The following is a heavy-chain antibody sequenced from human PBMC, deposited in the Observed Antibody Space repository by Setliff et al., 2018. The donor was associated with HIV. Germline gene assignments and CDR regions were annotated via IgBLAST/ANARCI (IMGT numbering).Heavy chain of an antibody. CDR3: ARSLIRLRADFDY. D-gene: IGHD6-25*01. CDR2: ISSSGSTI. Sequence: PGGSLRLSCAASGFTFSDYYMSWIRQAPGKGLEWVSYISSSGSTIYYADSVKGRFTISRDNAKNSLYLQMNSLRDEDTAVYYCARSLIRLRADFDYWGQGTLVTVSS. CDR1: GFTFSDYY. J-gene: IGHJ4*02. V-gene: IGHV3-11*04.